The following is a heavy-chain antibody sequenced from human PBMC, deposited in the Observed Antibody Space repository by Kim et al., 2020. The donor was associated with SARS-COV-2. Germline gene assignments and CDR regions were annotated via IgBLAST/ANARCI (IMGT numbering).Heavy chain of an antibody. CDR3: ERVLTMVRGVEPMNNWFDP. Sequence: SETLSLTCTVSGYSISSGYYWGWIRQPPGKGLEWIGSIYHSGSTYYNPSLKSRVTISVDTSKNQFSLKLSSVTAADPAGYECERVLTMVRGVEPMNNWFDPWGQGNLVTVSS. V-gene: IGHV4-38-2*02. J-gene: IGHJ5*02. CDR2: IYHSGST. D-gene: IGHD3-10*01. CDR1: GYSISSGYY.